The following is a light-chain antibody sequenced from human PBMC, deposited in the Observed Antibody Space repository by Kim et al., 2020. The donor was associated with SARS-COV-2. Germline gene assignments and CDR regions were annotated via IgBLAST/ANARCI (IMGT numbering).Light chain of an antibody. CDR1: NLGSRR. CDR2: FDS. CDR3: QVWDSSGDHWV. Sequence: AGKTARISCGGGNLGSRRLHWYQHKPGQARVRVICFDSGRPSGIPERFSASDSGNAATLTISRVEAGDEADYYCQVWDSSGDHWVFGGGTQLTVL. J-gene: IGLJ3*02. V-gene: IGLV3-21*04.